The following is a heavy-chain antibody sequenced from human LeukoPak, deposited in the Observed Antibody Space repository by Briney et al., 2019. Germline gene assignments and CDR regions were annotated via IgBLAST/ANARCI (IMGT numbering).Heavy chain of an antibody. CDR3: AREEERIAIFGVTNSRFDY. V-gene: IGHV1-69*13. CDR2: IIPIFGTA. Sequence: SVRVSCKASGGTFSSYAISWVPQAPGQGLEWMGGIIPIFGTANYAQRFQGRVTITADESTSTVYMELSSLRSEDTAVYYCAREEERIAIFGVTNSRFDYWGQGTLVTVSS. CDR1: GGTFSSYA. D-gene: IGHD3-3*01. J-gene: IGHJ4*02.